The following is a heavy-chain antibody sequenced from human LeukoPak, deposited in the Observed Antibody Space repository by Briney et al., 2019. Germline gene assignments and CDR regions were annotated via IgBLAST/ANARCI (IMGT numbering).Heavy chain of an antibody. CDR3: AKGSRGNYDY. D-gene: IGHD1-26*01. J-gene: IGHJ4*02. CDR1: GFTFNSYA. V-gene: IGHV3-23*01. CDR2: IIDSGIST. Sequence: GGSLRLSCAASGFTFNSYAMAWVRRAPEKGLEWVSSIIDSGISTYYADSVKGRFTISRDNSKNTLYLQMNSLRAEDTAVYYCAKGSRGNYDYWGQGTLVTVSS.